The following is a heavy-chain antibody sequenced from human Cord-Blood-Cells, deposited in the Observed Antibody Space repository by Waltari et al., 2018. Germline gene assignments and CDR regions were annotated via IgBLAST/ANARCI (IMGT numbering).Heavy chain of an antibody. CDR2: ISYDGSNK. CDR1: GFTFSSYA. V-gene: IGHV3-30*04. CDR3: ARDWDLITMVRGVIGIFDY. J-gene: IGHJ4*02. Sequence: GESGGGVVQPGRSLRLSCAASGFTFSSYAMHWVRQAPGKGLEWVAVISYDGSNKYYADSVKGRFTIARDNSKNTLYLQMNSLRAEDTAVDYCARDWDLITMVRGVIGIFDYWGQGTLVTVSS. D-gene: IGHD3-10*01.